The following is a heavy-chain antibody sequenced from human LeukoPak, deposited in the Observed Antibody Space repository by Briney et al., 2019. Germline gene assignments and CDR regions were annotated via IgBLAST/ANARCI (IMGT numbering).Heavy chain of an antibody. CDR2: IKQDGSEK. CDR3: ARDGDSSGWYGGDWFDP. J-gene: IGHJ5*02. V-gene: IGHV3-7*01. Sequence: PGGSLRLSCAASGFTFSSYWMSWVRQAPGKGLEWVANIKQDGSEKYYVDSVKGRFTISRDNAKNSLYLQMNSLRAGDTAVYYCARDGDSSGWYGGDWFDPWGQGTLVTVSS. D-gene: IGHD6-19*01. CDR1: GFTFSSYW.